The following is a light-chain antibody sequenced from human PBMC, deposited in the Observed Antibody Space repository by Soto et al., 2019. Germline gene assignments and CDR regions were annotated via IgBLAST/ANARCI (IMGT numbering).Light chain of an antibody. CDR2: GNN. CDR1: SSNIGAGYD. Sequence: QSVLTQPPSVSGAPGQRVTISCTGSSSNIGAGYDVHWYQHLPGTAPKLLIYGNNNRPSGVPDRFSGSKSGTSASLAITGLQAEDEADYYCQSYDSSLSGSDVVFGGGTQLTVL. CDR3: QSYDSSLSGSDVV. V-gene: IGLV1-40*01. J-gene: IGLJ2*01.